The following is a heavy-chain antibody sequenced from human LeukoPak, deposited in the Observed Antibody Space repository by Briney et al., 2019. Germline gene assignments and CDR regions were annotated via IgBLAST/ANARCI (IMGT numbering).Heavy chain of an antibody. J-gene: IGHJ4*02. D-gene: IGHD3-3*01. CDR3: AKGWSGSAYYTFFDY. Sequence: GGSLRLSCAASGFTFSSYGMHWVRQAPGKGLEWVAVTSFDGSNKYYGDSVKGRFTISRDNSKNTLYLQMNNLRAEDTAVYHCAKGWSGSAYYTFFDYWGQGTLATVSS. CDR2: TSFDGSNK. V-gene: IGHV3-30*18. CDR1: GFTFSSYG.